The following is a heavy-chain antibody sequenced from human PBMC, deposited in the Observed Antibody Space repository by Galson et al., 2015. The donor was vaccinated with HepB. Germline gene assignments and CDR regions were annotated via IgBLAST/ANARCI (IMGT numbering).Heavy chain of an antibody. Sequence: SVKVPCKASGYTFTTYYMHWVRQAPGQGLEWMGIINPGGGSTTYAQKFQGRVTMTRDTSTSTVYMELSSLRSEDTAVYYCARVVEMSSRPDYFDYWGQGTLVAVSS. J-gene: IGHJ4*02. CDR1: GYTFTTYY. CDR2: INPGGGST. CDR3: ARVVEMSSRPDYFDY. D-gene: IGHD5-24*01. V-gene: IGHV1-46*01.